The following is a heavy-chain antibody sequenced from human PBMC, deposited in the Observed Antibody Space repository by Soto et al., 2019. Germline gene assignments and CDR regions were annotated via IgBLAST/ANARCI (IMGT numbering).Heavy chain of an antibody. CDR2: IYWDDDK. V-gene: IGHV2-5*02. J-gene: IGHJ4*02. CDR1: GFSLTTSGVG. CDR3: AHRVLRTVFGLVTTTAIYFDF. D-gene: IGHD3-3*01. Sequence: QITLNESGPTQVKPRQTLTLTCTFSGFSLTTSGVGVGWIRQSPGKAPEWLALIYWDDDKRYSPSLKSRLTITKEPSKNQGVLTMADLDPADTATYYCAHRVLRTVFGLVTTTAIYFDFWGQGTPVAVSS.